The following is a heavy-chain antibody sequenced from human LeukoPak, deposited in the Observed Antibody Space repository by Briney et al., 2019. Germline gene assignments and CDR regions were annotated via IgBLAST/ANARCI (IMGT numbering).Heavy chain of an antibody. CDR1: GGSISSYY. D-gene: IGHD5/OR15-5a*01. J-gene: IGHJ3*02. Sequence: PSETLSLTCTVSGGSISSYYWSWIRQPPGKGLEWIGYIYYSGSTNYNPSLKSRVTISVDTSKNQFSLKLSSVTAADTAVYYCARTLRLKSAFDIWGQGIMVTVSS. CDR3: ARTLRLKSAFDI. CDR2: IYYSGST. V-gene: IGHV4-59*01.